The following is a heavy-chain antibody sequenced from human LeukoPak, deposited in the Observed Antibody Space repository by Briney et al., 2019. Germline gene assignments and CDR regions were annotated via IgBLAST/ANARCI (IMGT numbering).Heavy chain of an antibody. D-gene: IGHD3-3*01. J-gene: IGHJ4*02. V-gene: IGHV4-39*02. CDR1: GGSISSSSYY. CDR2: IYYSGST. CDR3: ARDRVGTIFGVVIIPTFDY. Sequence: SETLSLTCTVSGGSISSSSYYWGWIRQPPGKGLEWIGSIYYSGSTYYNPSLKSRVTISVDTSKNQFSLELSPVTAADTAVYYCARDRVGTIFGVVIIPTFDYWGQGTLSPSPQ.